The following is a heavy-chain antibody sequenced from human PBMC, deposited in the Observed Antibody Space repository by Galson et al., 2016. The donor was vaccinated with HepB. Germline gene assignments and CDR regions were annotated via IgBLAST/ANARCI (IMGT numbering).Heavy chain of an antibody. CDR2: ITGSGGNT. D-gene: IGHD4-23*01. V-gene: IGHV3-23*01. J-gene: IGHJ3*02. Sequence: SLRLSCAASGFTFGSYAMSWVRQAPRKGLQWVSIITGSGGNTYYADSVKGRFTVSRDNSKNTVNLQMNSLRAEDTAVYYCAREGFGGFDIWGQGTLVTVSS. CDR3: AREGFGGFDI. CDR1: GFTFGSYA.